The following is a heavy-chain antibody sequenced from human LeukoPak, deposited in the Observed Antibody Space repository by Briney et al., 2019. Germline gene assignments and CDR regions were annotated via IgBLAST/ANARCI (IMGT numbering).Heavy chain of an antibody. Sequence: ASVKVSCKVFGYTFNSYGISWVRQAPGQGLEWMGWISAYNGNTNYAQKLQGRVTVATDTSTSTAYMELRSLRSDDTAVYYCARMERYYDILTGAKDVWGKGTTVTVSS. CDR1: GYTFNSYG. J-gene: IGHJ6*04. D-gene: IGHD3-9*01. CDR3: ARMERYYDILTGAKDV. CDR2: ISAYNGNT. V-gene: IGHV1-18*04.